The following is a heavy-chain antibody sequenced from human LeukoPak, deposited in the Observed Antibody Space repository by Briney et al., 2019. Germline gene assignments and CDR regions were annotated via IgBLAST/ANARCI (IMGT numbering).Heavy chain of an antibody. CDR2: IYSGGST. D-gene: IGHD7-27*01. CDR1: GFTVSSNY. Sequence: GGSLRLSCAASGFTVSSNYMSWVRRAPGKGLEWVSVIYSGGSTYYADSVKGRFTISRDNSKNTLYLQMNSLRAEDTAVYYCARGQITRQWGWGLDYWGQGTLVTVSS. CDR3: ARGQITRQWGWGLDY. V-gene: IGHV3-53*01. J-gene: IGHJ4*02.